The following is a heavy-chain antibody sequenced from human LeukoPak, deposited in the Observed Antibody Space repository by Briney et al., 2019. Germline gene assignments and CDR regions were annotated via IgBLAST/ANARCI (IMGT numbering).Heavy chain of an antibody. D-gene: IGHD6-19*01. CDR3: ARDATLRMAVAAY. CDR2: IWYDGSNK. J-gene: IGHJ4*02. CDR1: GFTFSSYG. Sequence: GGSLRLSCAASGFTFSSYGMHWVRQAPGKGLEWVAVIWYDGSNKYYADSVKGRFTISRDNSKNTLYLQMNSLRAEDTAVYYCARDATLRMAVAAYWGQGTLVTVSS. V-gene: IGHV3-33*01.